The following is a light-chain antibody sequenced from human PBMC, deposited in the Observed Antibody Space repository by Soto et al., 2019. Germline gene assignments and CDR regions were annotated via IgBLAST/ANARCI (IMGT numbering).Light chain of an antibody. V-gene: IGKV1-5*01. CDR1: QSISSW. CDR2: DAS. Sequence: MNMTQSPSTLSASVRDRVTISVRASQSISSWLAWYQQKPGKAPKLLIYDASSLESGVPSRFSGSGSGTEFTLTISSLQPDDFATYYCQQYNSHTGTFGQGTKVDIK. CDR3: QQYNSHTGT. J-gene: IGKJ1*01.